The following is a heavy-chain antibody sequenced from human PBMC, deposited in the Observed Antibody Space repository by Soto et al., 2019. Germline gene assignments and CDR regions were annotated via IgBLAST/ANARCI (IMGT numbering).Heavy chain of an antibody. CDR1: GFTFSGSA. Sequence: PGGSLRLSCAASGFTFSGSAMHWVRQASGKGLEWVGRIRSKANSYATAYAASVKGRFTISRDDSRNTAYLQMNSLKTEDTAVYYCTSTVTSYNWFDPWGQGTLVTVSS. V-gene: IGHV3-73*01. D-gene: IGHD4-17*01. J-gene: IGHJ5*02. CDR3: TSTVTSYNWFDP. CDR2: IRSKANSYAT.